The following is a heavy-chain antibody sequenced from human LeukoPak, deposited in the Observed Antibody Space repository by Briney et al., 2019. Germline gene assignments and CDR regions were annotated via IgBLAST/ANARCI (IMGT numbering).Heavy chain of an antibody. V-gene: IGHV4-59*01. J-gene: IGHJ3*02. CDR1: GGSISSYY. Sequence: SETLSLTCTVSGGSISSYYWSWIRQPPGKGLEWIGYIYYSGSTNYNPSLKSRVTISVDTSKNQFSLKLSSVTAADTAVYYCASGYYDSSGDAFDIWGQGTMVTVSS. CDR3: ASGYYDSSGDAFDI. CDR2: IYYSGST. D-gene: IGHD3-22*01.